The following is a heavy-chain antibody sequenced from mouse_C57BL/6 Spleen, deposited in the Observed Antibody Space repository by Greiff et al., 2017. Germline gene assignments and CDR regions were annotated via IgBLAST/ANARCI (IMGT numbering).Heavy chain of an antibody. Sequence: VQLQQSGPELVKPGASVKISCKASGYAFSSSWMNWVKQRPGKGLEWIGRIYPGDGDTNYNGKFKGKATLTADKSSSTAYMQLSSLTSEDSAVYFCARGGFYGSSRYYFDYWGQGTTLTVSS. J-gene: IGHJ2*01. V-gene: IGHV1-82*01. CDR3: ARGGFYGSSRYYFDY. CDR2: IYPGDGDT. D-gene: IGHD1-1*01. CDR1: GYAFSSSW.